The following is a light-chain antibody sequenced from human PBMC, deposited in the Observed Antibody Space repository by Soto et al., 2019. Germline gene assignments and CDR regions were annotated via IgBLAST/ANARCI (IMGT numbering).Light chain of an antibody. Sequence: EFVLTQSPGTLSLSPGERATLSCRASQTVRNNYLAWYQQKPGQAPRLLIYDASSRATGIPARFSGGGSGTDFTLTISGLEPEDFAVYYCQHRFSWPPAFGQGTKVDIK. CDR1: QTVRNNY. V-gene: IGKV3D-20*02. CDR2: DAS. J-gene: IGKJ1*01. CDR3: QHRFSWPPA.